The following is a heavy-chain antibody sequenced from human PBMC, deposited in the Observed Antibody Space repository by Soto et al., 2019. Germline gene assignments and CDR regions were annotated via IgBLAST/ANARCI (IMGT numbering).Heavy chain of an antibody. Sequence: SEPLTMTCDTVRRFFSGYFWSWIRQPPGKGLEWIGEINLNGITNFNPSLKSRVTISLDTSKKQIFLKLTSVTAADTAVYYCARRYGVYCEYWGQGTLVTVS. J-gene: IGHJ4*02. D-gene: IGHD4-17*01. V-gene: IGHV4-34*01. CDR1: RRFFSGYF. CDR2: INLNGIT. CDR3: ARRYGVYCEY.